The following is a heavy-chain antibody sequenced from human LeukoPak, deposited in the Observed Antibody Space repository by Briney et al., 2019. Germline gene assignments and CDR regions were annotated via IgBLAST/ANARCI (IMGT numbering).Heavy chain of an antibody. CDR3: ARDYDFWSGYDY. V-gene: IGHV1-2*02. Sequence: ASVKVSCKASGYTFTGYYMHWVRQAPGQGLEWMGWINPNSGGTNYAQKFQGRVTMTRDTSISTAYRELSRLRSDDTAVYYCARDYDFWSGYDYWGQGILVTVSS. D-gene: IGHD3-3*01. CDR2: INPNSGGT. CDR1: GYTFTGYY. J-gene: IGHJ4*02.